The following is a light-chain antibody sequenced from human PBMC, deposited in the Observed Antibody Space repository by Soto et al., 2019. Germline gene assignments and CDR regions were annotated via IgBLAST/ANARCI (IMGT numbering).Light chain of an antibody. CDR1: QSIIIY. V-gene: IGKV1-39*01. J-gene: IGKJ1*01. CDR2: AAS. Sequence: DIQMTQAPSSLSPSVGDRVTITCRASQSIIIYLNWYQQKPGKAPKLLIYAASILQSGVSSRFSVIRCVTNFHLTISSLQPEDFATCYCQQSSSTPRKFGKGTKV. CDR3: QQSSSTPRK.